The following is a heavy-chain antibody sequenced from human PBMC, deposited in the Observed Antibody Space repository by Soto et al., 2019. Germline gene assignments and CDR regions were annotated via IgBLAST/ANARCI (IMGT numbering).Heavy chain of an antibody. CDR1: GFSLSTSGVG. CDR3: ARPYGSGSYNYVEDY. CDR2: IYWDDDK. J-gene: IGHJ4*02. Sequence: QITLKESGPTLVKPTQTLTLTCTFSGFSLSTSGVGVGWIRQPPGKALEWLALIYWDDDKRYSPSLKSRLTITKDTSTNQVVLTMTNMDPVDTATYYCARPYGSGSYNYVEDYWGQGTLVTVSS. V-gene: IGHV2-5*02. D-gene: IGHD3-10*01.